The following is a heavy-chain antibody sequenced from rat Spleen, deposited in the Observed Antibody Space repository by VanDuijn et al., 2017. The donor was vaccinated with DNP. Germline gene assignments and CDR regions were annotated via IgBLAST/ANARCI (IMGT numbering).Heavy chain of an antibody. CDR1: GFNFNDYW. Sequence: EVKLVESGGGLVQPGRCVKLSCAASGFNFNDYWMGWVRQAPGKGLEWIGEINEDSSTIKYIPSVRDKFTISRDNAQNNLYLQMSKLGSEDTAIYYCARERGGVDHWGQGVMVTVSS. D-gene: IGHD1-11*01. CDR3: ARERGGVDH. J-gene: IGHJ2*01. V-gene: IGHV4-2*01. CDR2: INEDSSTI.